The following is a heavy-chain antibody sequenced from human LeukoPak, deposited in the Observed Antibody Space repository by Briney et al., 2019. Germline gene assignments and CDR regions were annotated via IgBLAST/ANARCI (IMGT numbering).Heavy chain of an antibody. V-gene: IGHV3-33*01. Sequence: GSLRLSCAASGFTFSSYGMHWVRQAPGKGLEWVSVIWYDGSNKYYADSVKGRFTISRDNSKSTLYLQMNSLRAEDTAVYYCARVPPPITNGYFDLWGQGTLVTVSS. CDR2: IWYDGSNK. CDR1: GFTFSSYG. D-gene: IGHD1-14*01. CDR3: ARVPPPITNGYFDL. J-gene: IGHJ4*02.